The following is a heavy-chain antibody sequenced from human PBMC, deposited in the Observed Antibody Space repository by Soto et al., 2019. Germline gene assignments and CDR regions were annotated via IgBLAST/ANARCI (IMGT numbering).Heavy chain of an antibody. J-gene: IGHJ5*02. V-gene: IGHV4-59*13. CDR2: TYHTGST. D-gene: IGHD3-10*01. Sequence: ESLSLSWPISGASFGTNYWSWIRPAPGKGLEWIGYTYHTGSTKYNPSLKSRATISVDTSKNQFSLTLNSAAAADTAVYYCATDSAGRGPFDPWGQGILVTVSS. CDR1: GASFGTNY. CDR3: ATDSAGRGPFDP.